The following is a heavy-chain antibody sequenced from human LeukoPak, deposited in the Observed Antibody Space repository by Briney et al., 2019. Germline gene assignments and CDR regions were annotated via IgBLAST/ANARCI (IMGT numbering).Heavy chain of an antibody. CDR2: MNPKSTHT. J-gene: IGHJ6*03. D-gene: IGHD2-15*01. V-gene: IGHV1-8*01. Sequence: ASVKVSCKASGYTFTSYDINWVRQAPGQGLEWMGWMNPKSTHTGYAQKLQGRVTMTTDTSTSTAYMELRSLRSDDTAVYYCARAPIVVIDYYYYMDVWGKGTTVTVSS. CDR1: GYTFTSYD. CDR3: ARAPIVVIDYYYYMDV.